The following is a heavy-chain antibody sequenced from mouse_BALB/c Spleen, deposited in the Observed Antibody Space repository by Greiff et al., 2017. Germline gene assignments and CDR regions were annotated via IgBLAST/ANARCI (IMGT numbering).Heavy chain of an antibody. D-gene: IGHD2-3*01. CDR2: IWSGGST. Sequence: QVQLQQSGPGLVQPSQSLSITCTVSGFSLTSYGVHWVRQSPGKGLEWLGVIWSGGSTDYNAAFISRLSISKDNSKSQVFFKMNSLQANDTAIYYCARNSYDGPWFAYWGQGTLVTVSA. CDR1: GFSLTSYG. V-gene: IGHV2-2*02. CDR3: ARNSYDGPWFAY. J-gene: IGHJ3*01.